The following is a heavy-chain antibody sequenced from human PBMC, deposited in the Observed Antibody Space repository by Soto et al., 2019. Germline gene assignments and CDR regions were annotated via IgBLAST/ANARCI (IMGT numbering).Heavy chain of an antibody. CDR1: GASVSTPYW. Sequence: QVYLQESGPGLVKPSGTLSLTCAVSGASVSTPYWWTWVRQPPGKDLEWIGDVYHTGGNNYNPSLMXXVTISLDKSKNQFSLHMISVTAADTAIYYCAYSTGRYRLDVWGQGTMVIVSS. V-gene: IGHV4-4*02. J-gene: IGHJ3*01. CDR3: AYSTGRYRLDV. CDR2: VYHTGGN. D-gene: IGHD4-4*01.